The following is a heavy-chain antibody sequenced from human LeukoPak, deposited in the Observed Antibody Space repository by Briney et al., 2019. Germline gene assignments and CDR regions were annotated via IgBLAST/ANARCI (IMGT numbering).Heavy chain of an antibody. V-gene: IGHV3-23*01. J-gene: IGHJ4*02. CDR3: AKGDYYDSSGYYWSYFDY. CDR2: ISGSGGST. CDR1: GFTFNNYW. D-gene: IGHD3-22*01. Sequence: GGSLRLSCAASGFTFNNYWMTWVRQGPGKGLEWVSAISGSGGSTYYADSVKGRFTISRDNSKNTLYLQMNSLRAEDTAVYYCAKGDYYDSSGYYWSYFDYWGQGTLVTVSS.